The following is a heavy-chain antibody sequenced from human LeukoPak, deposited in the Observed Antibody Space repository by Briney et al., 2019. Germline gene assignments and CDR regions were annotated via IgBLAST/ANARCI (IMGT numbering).Heavy chain of an antibody. CDR3: AKDSAYGGNSPSDY. CDR1: GFTFSAYA. V-gene: IGHV3-23*01. Sequence: GGSLRLSCAASGFTFSAYAMSWVRQAPGKGLEWLSGISGCGGSTYNGDSVKGRLTTSRDNSKNTLYLQMNSLRADDTAVYYCAKDSAYGGNSPSDYWGQGTLVTVSS. D-gene: IGHD4-23*01. J-gene: IGHJ4*02. CDR2: ISGCGGST.